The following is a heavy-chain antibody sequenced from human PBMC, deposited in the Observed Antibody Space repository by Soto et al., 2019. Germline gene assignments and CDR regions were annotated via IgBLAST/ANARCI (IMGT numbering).Heavy chain of an antibody. V-gene: IGHV1-69*02. D-gene: IGHD3-10*01. Sequence: SVKVSCKASGGTFSSYTISWVRQAPGQGLEWMGRIIPILGIANYSQKFQGRVTITADKSTSTAYMELSSLRSEDTAVYYCASRYGSGSYYDAFDIWGQGTMVTV. J-gene: IGHJ3*02. CDR1: GGTFSSYT. CDR2: IIPILGIA. CDR3: ASRYGSGSYYDAFDI.